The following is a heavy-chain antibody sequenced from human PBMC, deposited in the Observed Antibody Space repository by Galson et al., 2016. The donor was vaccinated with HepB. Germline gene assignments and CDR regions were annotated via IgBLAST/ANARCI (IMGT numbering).Heavy chain of an antibody. V-gene: IGHV3-21*01. J-gene: IGHJ4*02. CDR3: ARDPSGSLDY. CDR1: GFTFSSYS. D-gene: IGHD1-26*01. CDR2: ISSSSDNK. Sequence: SLRLSCAASGFTFSSYSMNWVRQAPGKGLEWVSGISSSSDNKVYAESVKGRFTISRDNAKNSLYLQMNSLRAEDTAVYYCARDPSGSLDYWGQGTLVPSPQ.